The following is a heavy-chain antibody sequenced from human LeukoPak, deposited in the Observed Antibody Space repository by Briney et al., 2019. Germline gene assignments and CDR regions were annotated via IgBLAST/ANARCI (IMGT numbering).Heavy chain of an antibody. J-gene: IGHJ4*02. CDR1: GFTFSGSA. V-gene: IGHV3-73*01. Sequence: GGSLRLSCAASGFTFSGSAMHWVRQASGKGLEWVGRIRSKANSYATAYAASVKDRFTISRDDSKNTAYLQMNSLKTEDTAVYYCARAQYYDFWSGYYSSYWGQGTLVTVSS. CDR2: IRSKANSYAT. D-gene: IGHD3-3*01. CDR3: ARAQYYDFWSGYYSSY.